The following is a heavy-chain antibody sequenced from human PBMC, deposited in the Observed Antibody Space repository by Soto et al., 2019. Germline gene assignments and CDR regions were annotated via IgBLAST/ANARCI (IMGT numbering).Heavy chain of an antibody. CDR1: GYTFTSYD. J-gene: IGHJ6*02. CDR2: MNPNSGNT. D-gene: IGHD2-15*01. V-gene: IGHV1-8*01. CDR3: AKLIGDCSGGSCYVVGYYYYGMDV. Sequence: ASVKVSCTASGYTFTSYDINWVRQATGQGLEWMGWMNPNSGNTGYAQKFQGRVTMTRNTSISTAYMELSSLRSEDTAVYYCAKLIGDCSGGSCYVVGYYYYGMDVWGQGTTVTVSS.